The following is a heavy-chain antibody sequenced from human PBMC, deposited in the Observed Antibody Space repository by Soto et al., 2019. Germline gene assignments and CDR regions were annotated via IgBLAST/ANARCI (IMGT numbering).Heavy chain of an antibody. J-gene: IGHJ4*02. V-gene: IGHV3-30*18. D-gene: IGHD1-1*01. Sequence: QVQLVESGGGVVQPGRSLRLSCAASGFTFSSYGMHWVRQAPGKGLEWVAVISYDGSNKYYADSVKGRFTISRDNSKNTLYLQMNSLRAEDTAVYYCAKRADPTGTIDYWGQGTLVTVSS. CDR1: GFTFSSYG. CDR2: ISYDGSNK. CDR3: AKRADPTGTIDY.